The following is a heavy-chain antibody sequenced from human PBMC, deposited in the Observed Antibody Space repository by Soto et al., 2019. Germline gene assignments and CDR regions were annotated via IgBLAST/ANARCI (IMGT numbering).Heavy chain of an antibody. V-gene: IGHV1-8*01. Sequence: ASVKVSCKASGYTFTNYDINWVRQATGQGLEWMGWMNPSNGNTGYAQKFQGRLTMTRDTSISTAYMELSSLTSADTAVYYCARFVRHQLPTIDYWGQGALVTVSS. CDR3: ARFVRHQLPTIDY. CDR2: MNPSNGNT. D-gene: IGHD1-26*01. CDR1: GYTFTNYD. J-gene: IGHJ4*02.